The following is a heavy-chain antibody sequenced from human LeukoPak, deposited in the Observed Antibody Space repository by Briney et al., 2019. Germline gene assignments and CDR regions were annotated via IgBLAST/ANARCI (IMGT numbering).Heavy chain of an antibody. J-gene: IGHJ6*02. D-gene: IGHD2-15*01. CDR1: GYTFTSYG. Sequence: ASLKDSCKASGYTFTSYGISWVRQTPGQGLEWMGWISAYNGNTNYAQKLQGRVTMTTDTSTSTAYMELRSLRSDDTAVYYCARVGYCSGGSCYEDYYYGMDVWGQGTTVTVSS. CDR3: ARVGYCSGGSCYEDYYYGMDV. V-gene: IGHV1-18*01. CDR2: ISAYNGNT.